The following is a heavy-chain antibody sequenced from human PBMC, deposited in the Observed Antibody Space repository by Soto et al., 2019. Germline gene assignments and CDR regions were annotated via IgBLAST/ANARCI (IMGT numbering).Heavy chain of an antibody. D-gene: IGHD3-3*01. CDR3: ARDWTPTTYYDFWSGYYSGGSAYGMDV. Sequence: ASVKVSCKASGYTFTGYYMHWVRQAPGQGLEWMGWINPNSGGTNYAQKFQGWVTMTRDTSISTAYMELSRLRSDDTAVYYCARDWTPTTYYDFWSGYYSGGSAYGMDVWGQGTTVTVSS. CDR1: GYTFTGYY. V-gene: IGHV1-2*04. J-gene: IGHJ6*02. CDR2: INPNSGGT.